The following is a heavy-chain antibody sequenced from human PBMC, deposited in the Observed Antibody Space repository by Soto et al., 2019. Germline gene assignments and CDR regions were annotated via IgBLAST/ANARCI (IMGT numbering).Heavy chain of an antibody. CDR1: GFTFSRYG. D-gene: IGHD4-17*01. J-gene: IGHJ4*02. CDR3: ARGYGANSAYFDY. V-gene: IGHV3-33*01. CDR2: IWYDGSKE. Sequence: QVQLVESGGDVVQPGRSLRLSCAASGFTFSRYGMHWVRQAPGKGLEWVAVIWYDGSKEYYAASLKGRCTSSRDTSRNTLYLQMNSLRTEDTAVYYCARGYGANSAYFDYWGQGTLVTVSS.